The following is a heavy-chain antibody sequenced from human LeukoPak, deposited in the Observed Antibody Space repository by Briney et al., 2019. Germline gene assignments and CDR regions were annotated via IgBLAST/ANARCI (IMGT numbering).Heavy chain of an antibody. V-gene: IGHV3-48*03. CDR3: ARSSSWYLF. Sequence: PGGSLRLSCAASGFTFSSYEMNWVRQAPGKGLEWVSYISSSGSTIYYADSVEGRFTISRDNAKNSLYLQMNSLRAEDTAVYYCARSSSWYLFWGQGTLVTVSS. D-gene: IGHD6-13*01. CDR2: ISSSGSTI. J-gene: IGHJ4*02. CDR1: GFTFSSYE.